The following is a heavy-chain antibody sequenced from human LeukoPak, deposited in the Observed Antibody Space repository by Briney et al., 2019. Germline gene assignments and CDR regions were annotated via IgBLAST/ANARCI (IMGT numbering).Heavy chain of an antibody. V-gene: IGHV3-9*03. CDR1: GFTFDDYA. D-gene: IGHD3-16*02. J-gene: IGHJ4*02. CDR3: AKGITFGGVIVPMAFDY. Sequence: PGESLRLSCAASGFTFDDYATHWVRQAPGRGLEWVSGISWNWGSIGYADSVKGRFTICRDNAKNSLYLQMDSLRAEDMALYYCAKGITFGGVIVPMAFDYWGQGTLVTVSS. CDR2: ISWNWGSI.